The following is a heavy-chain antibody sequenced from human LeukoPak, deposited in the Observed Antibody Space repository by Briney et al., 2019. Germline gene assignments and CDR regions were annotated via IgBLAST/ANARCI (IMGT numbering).Heavy chain of an antibody. Sequence: GGSLRLSRAASGFTFSSYSMNWVRQAPGKGLEWVSSISSSSYICYADSVKGRFTISRDNAKNSLYLQMNSLRAEDTAVYYCARGLDYYVSSPFDYWGQGTLATVSS. V-gene: IGHV3-21*01. CDR2: ISSSSYI. CDR1: GFTFSSYS. CDR3: ARGLDYYVSSPFDY. J-gene: IGHJ4*02. D-gene: IGHD3-22*01.